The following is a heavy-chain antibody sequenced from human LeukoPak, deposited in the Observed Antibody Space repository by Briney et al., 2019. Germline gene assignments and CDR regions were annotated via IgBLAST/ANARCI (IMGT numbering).Heavy chain of an antibody. CDR1: GFTFSSYW. D-gene: IGHD6-13*01. J-gene: IGHJ6*04. V-gene: IGHV3-7*03. Sequence: GGSLTLSCAASGFTFSSYWMSWVRQAPGKGLEWVANIKQDGSEKYYVDSVKGRFTISRDNAKNSLYLQMNSLRAEDTAVYYCARDGWTAARGMLYYYGMDVWGKGTTVTVSS. CDR2: IKQDGSEK. CDR3: ARDGWTAARGMLYYYGMDV.